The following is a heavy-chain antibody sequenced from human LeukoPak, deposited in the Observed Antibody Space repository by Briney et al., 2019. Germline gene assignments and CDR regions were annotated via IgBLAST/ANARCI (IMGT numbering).Heavy chain of an antibody. CDR2: IYYSGST. Sequence: SETLSLTCTASGGSIRGYYWSWVRQPPGKGLEWIAYIYYSGSTYYNPSLKSRVTISVDTSKNQFSLKLSSVTAADTAVYYCARQGGRWLQLSGGDAFDIWGQGTMVTVSS. CDR3: ARQGGRWLQLSGGDAFDI. D-gene: IGHD5-24*01. CDR1: GGSIRGYY. V-gene: IGHV4-59*08. J-gene: IGHJ3*02.